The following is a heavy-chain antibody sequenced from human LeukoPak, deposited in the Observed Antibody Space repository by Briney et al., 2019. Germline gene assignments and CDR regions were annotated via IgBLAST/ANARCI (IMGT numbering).Heavy chain of an antibody. CDR2: IYYSGST. J-gene: IGHJ6*03. CDR1: GGSISSYY. Sequence: SETLSLTCTVSGGSISSYYWSWIRQPPGKGLEWIGYIYYSGSTNYNPSLNSRVPISVDTSKNQFSLKLSSVTAADTAVYYCAREIGSGHGDLYYYYMDVWGKGTTVTVSS. D-gene: IGHD3-10*01. V-gene: IGHV4-59*01. CDR3: AREIGSGHGDLYYYYMDV.